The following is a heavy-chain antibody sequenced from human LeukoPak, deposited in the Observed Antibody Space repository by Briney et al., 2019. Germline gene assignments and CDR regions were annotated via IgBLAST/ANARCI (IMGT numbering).Heavy chain of an antibody. CDR3: AKGYCSSTSCYLVY. V-gene: IGHV3-9*03. J-gene: IGHJ4*02. Sequence: PGGSLRLSCAASGFTFDDYAMHWVRQAPGKGLEWVSGISWNSGSIGYADSVKGRFTISRDNAKNSLYLQMNSLRAEDMALYYCAKGYCSSTSCYLVYWGQGTLVTVSS. CDR2: ISWNSGSI. CDR1: GFTFDDYA. D-gene: IGHD2-2*01.